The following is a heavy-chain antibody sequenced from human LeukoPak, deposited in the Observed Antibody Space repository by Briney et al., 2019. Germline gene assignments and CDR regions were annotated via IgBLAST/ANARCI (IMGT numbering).Heavy chain of an antibody. Sequence: GESLKISCKGSGYSFTTHWIAWVRQMPGKGLEWMWIIYPADSDTRYSPSFQGQVTFSADKSISTAYLQWSSLKASDTAMYYCARHAVRDGYNRHNDYWGQGTLVTVSS. CDR3: ARHAVRDGYNRHNDY. CDR1: GYSFTTHW. CDR2: IYPADSDT. V-gene: IGHV5-51*01. J-gene: IGHJ4*02. D-gene: IGHD5-24*01.